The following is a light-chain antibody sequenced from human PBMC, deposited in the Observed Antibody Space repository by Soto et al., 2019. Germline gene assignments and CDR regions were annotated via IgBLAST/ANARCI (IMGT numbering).Light chain of an antibody. CDR3: QSYDSSLSVSYV. J-gene: IGLJ1*01. CDR2: GNK. V-gene: IGLV1-40*01. CDR1: SSNIGAGYD. Sequence: QSVLTQPPSVSGAPGQRVTISCTGSSSNIGAGYDVHWYQQRPGTAPKLLIYGNKNRPSGVPDRFSGSKSGTSASLAITGRQAEDEADYYCQSYDSSLSVSYVFGTGTKLTVL.